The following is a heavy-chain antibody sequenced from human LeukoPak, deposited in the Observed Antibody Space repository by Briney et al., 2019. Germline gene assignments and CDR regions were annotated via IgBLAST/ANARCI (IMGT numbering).Heavy chain of an antibody. CDR1: GGSINTYH. D-gene: IGHD1-14*01. J-gene: IGHJ4*02. CDR2: IYYTGST. CDR3: ARGANRLDS. Sequence: PSETLSLTCSVSGGSINTYHWSWIRQTPGKGLEWIGFIYYTGSTNYNPSLKSRVTMSVDTSKSQFSLKLTSVTAADTALYYCARGANRLDSWGRGTLVTVSS. V-gene: IGHV4-59*12.